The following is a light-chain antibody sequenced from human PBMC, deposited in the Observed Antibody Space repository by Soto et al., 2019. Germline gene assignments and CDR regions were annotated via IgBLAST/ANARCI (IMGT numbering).Light chain of an antibody. V-gene: IGKV1-6*01. CDR1: QGIRND. CDR2: AAS. CDR3: LQDYNYPRT. J-gene: IGKJ2*01. Sequence: AIQMTQSPSSLSASVGDRVTITFRASQGIRNDLGWYQQKPGKAPKLLIYAASSLQSGVPSTFSGSGSGTDFTLTISSLQPEDFATYDCLQDYNYPRTFGQGTKLEIK.